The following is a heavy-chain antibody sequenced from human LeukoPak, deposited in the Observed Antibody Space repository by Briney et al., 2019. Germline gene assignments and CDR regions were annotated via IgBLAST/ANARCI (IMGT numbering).Heavy chain of an antibody. Sequence: ASAKVSCKASGYTFTGYYMHWVRQAPGQGLEWMGRINPNSGGTNYAQKFQGRVTMTRDTSISTAYMELSRLRSDDTAVYYCARGGDSGSYPDFDYWGQGTLVTVSS. CDR2: INPNSGGT. CDR3: ARGGDSGSYPDFDY. D-gene: IGHD1-26*01. J-gene: IGHJ4*02. CDR1: GYTFTGYY. V-gene: IGHV1-2*06.